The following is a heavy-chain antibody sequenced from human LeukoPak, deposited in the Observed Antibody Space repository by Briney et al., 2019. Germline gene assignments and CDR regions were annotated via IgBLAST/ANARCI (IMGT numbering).Heavy chain of an antibody. V-gene: IGHV3-11*01. CDR3: ARVGSGPNSFDI. CDR2: ISSRGTTI. Sequence: GGSLRLSCAAPGFTFSDYYMTWVRQAPGKGLDWLSYISSRGTTIYYADSVRGRFTISRDNAKNSLYLQMNNLRAEDTAIYYCARVGSGPNSFDIWGQGTMVTVSS. D-gene: IGHD3-10*01. CDR1: GFTFSDYY. J-gene: IGHJ3*02.